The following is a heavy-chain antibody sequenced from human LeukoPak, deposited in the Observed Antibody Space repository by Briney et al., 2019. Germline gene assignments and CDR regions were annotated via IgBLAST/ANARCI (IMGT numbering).Heavy chain of an antibody. CDR2: MNPNSGNT. CDR3: ARWPVVVAAASDYYYYYGMDV. J-gene: IGHJ6*02. V-gene: IGHV1-8*03. D-gene: IGHD2-15*01. CDR1: GYTFTSYD. Sequence: ASVKVSCKASGYTFTSYDINWVRQATGQGLEWMGWMNPNSGNTGYAQKFQGGVTITRNTSISTAYMELSSLRSEGTAVYYCARWPVVVAAASDYYYYYGMDVWGQGTTVTVSS.